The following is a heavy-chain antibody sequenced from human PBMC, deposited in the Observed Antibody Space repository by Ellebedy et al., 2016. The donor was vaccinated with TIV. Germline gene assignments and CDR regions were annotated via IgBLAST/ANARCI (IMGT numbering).Heavy chain of an antibody. CDR3: ARDLGRTSWYGDALDI. CDR1: GYTFTSYA. D-gene: IGHD6-13*01. V-gene: IGHV1-3*01. Sequence: AASVKVSCKASGYTFTSYAMHWVRQAPGQRLEWMGWTNADNGDTKYSQRFQGRLTFTRDTSASTAYMELSSLRSEDTAIYYCARDLGRTSWYGDALDIWGQGTMVTVSS. J-gene: IGHJ3*02. CDR2: TNADNGDT.